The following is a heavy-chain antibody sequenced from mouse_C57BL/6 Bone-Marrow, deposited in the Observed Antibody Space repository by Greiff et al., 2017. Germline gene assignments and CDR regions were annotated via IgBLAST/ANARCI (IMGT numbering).Heavy chain of an antibody. Sequence: EVQVVESEGGLVQPGSSMKLSCTASGFTFSDYYMAWVRQVPEKGLEWVANINYDGSSTYYLDSLKSRFIISRDNAKNILYLQMSSLKSEDTATYYCARGIYYYGSSAFDYWGQGTTLTVSS. CDR3: ARGIYYYGSSAFDY. CDR2: INYDGSST. CDR1: GFTFSDYY. J-gene: IGHJ2*01. D-gene: IGHD1-1*01. V-gene: IGHV5-16*01.